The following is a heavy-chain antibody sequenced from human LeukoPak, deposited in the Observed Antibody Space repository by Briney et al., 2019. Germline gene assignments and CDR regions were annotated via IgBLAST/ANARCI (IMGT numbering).Heavy chain of an antibody. CDR3: ARDRGDWLPRDIDY. CDR2: ISGSGGST. V-gene: IGHV3-23*01. J-gene: IGHJ4*02. Sequence: GGSLRLSCAASGFTFSSYAMSWVRQAPGKGLEWVSAISGSGGSTYYADSVKGRFTISRDNSKNTLYLQMNSLRAEDTAVYYCARDRGDWLPRDIDYWGQGTLVTVSS. CDR1: GFTFSSYA. D-gene: IGHD2-21*02.